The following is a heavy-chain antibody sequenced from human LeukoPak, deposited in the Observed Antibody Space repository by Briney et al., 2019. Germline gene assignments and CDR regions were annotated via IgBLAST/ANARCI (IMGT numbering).Heavy chain of an antibody. V-gene: IGHV3-48*02. CDR1: GFTFSRYS. CDR3: AISWGYYFDY. CDR2: ISSGSSTI. J-gene: IGHJ4*02. Sequence: GGSLRLSCAASGFTFSRYSMNWVRQAPGKGLEWISYISSGSSTIYYADSVKGRFTISRGNAKNSLYLQMNSLKDEDTAVYYCAISWGYYFDYWGQGTLVTVSS. D-gene: IGHD2-15*01.